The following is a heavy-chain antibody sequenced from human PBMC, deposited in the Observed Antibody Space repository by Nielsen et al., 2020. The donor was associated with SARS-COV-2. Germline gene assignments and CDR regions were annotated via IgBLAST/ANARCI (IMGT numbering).Heavy chain of an antibody. J-gene: IGHJ4*02. Sequence: GESLNISCAASGFTFNTYAMNWVRQAPGKGLEWDAYISASSANIHYAASVNGRFTVSRDNAKNSLYLQMNNLRDEDTAVYYCASDPSYASSWLHYFDFWGQGTLVTVSS. D-gene: IGHD5-12*01. CDR1: GFTFNTYA. V-gene: IGHV3-48*02. CDR3: ASDPSYASSWLHYFDF. CDR2: ISASSANI.